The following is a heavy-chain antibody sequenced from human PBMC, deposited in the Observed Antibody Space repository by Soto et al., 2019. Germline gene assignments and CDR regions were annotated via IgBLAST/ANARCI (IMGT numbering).Heavy chain of an antibody. Sequence: PSETLSLTCTVSGDSISGYYWNWIRQQPGKGLEWIGYIYYSGITHYNPSLQSRVAISLDTSQNQFSLNLSSVTSADTAIYYCARGEDHDLWGSCNWLDPWGRGTLVTASS. CDR3: ARGEDHDLWGSCNWLDP. V-gene: IGHV4-31*03. CDR1: GDSISGYY. D-gene: IGHD3-16*01. J-gene: IGHJ5*02. CDR2: IYYSGIT.